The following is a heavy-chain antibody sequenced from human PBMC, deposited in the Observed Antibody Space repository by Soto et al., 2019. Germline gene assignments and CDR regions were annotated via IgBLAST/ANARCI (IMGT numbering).Heavy chain of an antibody. CDR2: VYDTWST. D-gene: IGHD6-13*01. V-gene: IGHV4-59*08. J-gene: IGHJ4*02. CDR1: SGPSKSHN. CDR3: ARVSSSWGLVNYFDY. Sequence: SETLSLTCTVSSGPSKSHNWGWIRQPPGRGLEWIGYVYDTWSTSYNPSLKSRVTVSADTSTNRISLTLRFVTAADTAVYYCARVSSSWGLVNYFDYWGQGTLVTVS.